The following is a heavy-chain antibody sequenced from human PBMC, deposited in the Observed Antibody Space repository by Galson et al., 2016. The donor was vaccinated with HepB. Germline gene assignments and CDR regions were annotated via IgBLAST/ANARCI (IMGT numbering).Heavy chain of an antibody. D-gene: IGHD2-15*01. CDR1: GFRFSIYS. CDR2: ISSDGIKK. Sequence: SLRLSCAASGFRFSIYSMHWVRQAPGKGLQWVAVISSDGIKKYYADSVKGRFTISRDNSKNMLYLQMNSLRTDDTAVYYCARDGLVVPPNYFDYWGQGTLVAVSS. V-gene: IGHV3-30-3*01. J-gene: IGHJ4*02. CDR3: ARDGLVVPPNYFDY.